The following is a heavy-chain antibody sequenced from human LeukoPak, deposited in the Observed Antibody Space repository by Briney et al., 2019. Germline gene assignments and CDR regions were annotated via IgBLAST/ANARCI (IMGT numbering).Heavy chain of an antibody. CDR3: AKDNPLSRHYGMDV. CDR2: ISYDGSNK. D-gene: IGHD1-14*01. Sequence: PGGSLRLSCAASGFTFSSYGMHWVRQAPGKGLEWVAVISYDGSNKYYADSVKGRFTISRDNSKNTLYLQMNSLRAEDTAVYYCAKDNPLSRHYGMDVWGQGTTVTVSS. J-gene: IGHJ6*02. CDR1: GFTFSSYG. V-gene: IGHV3-30*18.